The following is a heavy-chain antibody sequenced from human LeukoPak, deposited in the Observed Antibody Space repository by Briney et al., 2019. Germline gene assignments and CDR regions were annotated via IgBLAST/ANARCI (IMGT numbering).Heavy chain of an antibody. Sequence: ASVKVSCKASGYTLTSYAMHWVRQAPGQRLEWMGWINAGNGNTKYSQKFQGRVTLTRDTSATTAYMELSSLRSEDTAVYYCARDPCSGGTCYSDWIDPWGQGTLVTVSS. V-gene: IGHV1-3*01. D-gene: IGHD2-15*01. J-gene: IGHJ5*02. CDR3: ARDPCSGGTCYSDWIDP. CDR2: INAGNGNT. CDR1: GYTLTSYA.